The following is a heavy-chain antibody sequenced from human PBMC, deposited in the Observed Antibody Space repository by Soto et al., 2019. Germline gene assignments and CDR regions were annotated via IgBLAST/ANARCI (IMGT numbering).Heavy chain of an antibody. Sequence: QQTPGQGLEWMGGIIPIFGTANYAQKFQGRVTITADESTSTAYMELSSLRSEDTAVYYCATRGLWSGEIQHANYSVMDVRPQ. J-gene: IGHJ6*02. CDR3: ATRGLWSGEIQHANYSVMDV. CDR2: IIPIFGTA. V-gene: IGHV1-69*01. D-gene: IGHD3-10*01.